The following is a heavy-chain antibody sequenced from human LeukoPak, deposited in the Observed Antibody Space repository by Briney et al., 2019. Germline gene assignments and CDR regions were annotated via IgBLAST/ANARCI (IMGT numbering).Heavy chain of an antibody. Sequence: PGGSLRLSCAASGFTFSSYEMNWVRQAPGKGLEWVSYISSSGSTIYYADSVKGRFTISRDNAKNSLYLQMNSLRAEDTAVYYCARVQPERGVTAIPDYWGQGTLVTVSS. CDR2: ISSSGSTI. D-gene: IGHD2-21*02. J-gene: IGHJ4*02. V-gene: IGHV3-48*03. CDR1: GFTFSSYE. CDR3: ARVQPERGVTAIPDY.